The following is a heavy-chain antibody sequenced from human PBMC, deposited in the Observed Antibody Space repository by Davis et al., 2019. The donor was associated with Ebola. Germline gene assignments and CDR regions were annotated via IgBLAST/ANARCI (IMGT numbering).Heavy chain of an antibody. V-gene: IGHV1-69*04. CDR2: IIPILGIA. Sequence: SVKVSCKASGGTFSSYAISWVRQAPGQGLEWMGRIIPILGIANYAQKFHGRVTITADESTSTAYMELSSLRSEDTAVYYCARSSLLYSGYDYPLDYWGQGTLVTVSS. D-gene: IGHD5-12*01. J-gene: IGHJ4*02. CDR3: ARSSLLYSGYDYPLDY. CDR1: GGTFSSYA.